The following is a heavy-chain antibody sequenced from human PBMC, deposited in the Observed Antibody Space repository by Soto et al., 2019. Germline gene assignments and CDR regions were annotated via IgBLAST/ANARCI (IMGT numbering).Heavy chain of an antibody. CDR3: ARDTYNWNDVSVSQPLPPAGYYYYYYYMDV. D-gene: IGHD1-20*01. V-gene: IGHV1-18*01. CDR1: GYTFTSYG. Sequence: GASVKVSCKASGYTFTSYGINWVRQAPGQGLEWMGWISAYNGNTNYAQKFQGRVTMTADKSTSTAYMELSSLRSEDTAVYYCARDTYNWNDVSVSQPLPPAGYYYYYYYMDVWGKGTTVTVSS. CDR2: ISAYNGNT. J-gene: IGHJ6*03.